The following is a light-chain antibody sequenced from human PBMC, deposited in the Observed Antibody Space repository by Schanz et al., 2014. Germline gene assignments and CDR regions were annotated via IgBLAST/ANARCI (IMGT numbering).Light chain of an antibody. CDR1: QSVSSGY. Sequence: EIVLTQSPGTLSVSPGERATLSCRASQSVSSGYLAWYQQKPGQAPRLLIYGTSIRATGIPDRFSGSGSGTDFTLTISRLEPEDFAVYYCHQYINSPFTFGPGTKLDLK. CDR3: HQYINSPFT. CDR2: GTS. J-gene: IGKJ3*01. V-gene: IGKV3-20*01.